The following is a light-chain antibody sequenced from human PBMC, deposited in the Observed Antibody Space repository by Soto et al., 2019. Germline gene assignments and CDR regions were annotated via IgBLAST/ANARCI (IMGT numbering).Light chain of an antibody. Sequence: DIQMTQSPSSLSASVGDRVTLTCRASQTVGNYLNWYQQKPGKAPQVLIYGASTLQSGVPSRFSASGSETDFTLTSSSLQPEDFANYYCQQSYSTPTFGQGTKVEIK. V-gene: IGKV1-39*01. J-gene: IGKJ1*01. CDR1: QTVGNY. CDR3: QQSYSTPT. CDR2: GAS.